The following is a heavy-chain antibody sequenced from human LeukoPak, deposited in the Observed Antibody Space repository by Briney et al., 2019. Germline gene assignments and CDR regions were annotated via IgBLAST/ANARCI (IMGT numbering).Heavy chain of an antibody. CDR1: GGSIGRSYY. D-gene: IGHD3-22*01. CDR2: IDSGGDT. CDR3: ARQFITLIVVVITPNWFDP. J-gene: IGHJ5*02. Sequence: PSESLSLTCTVSGGSIGRSYYWGWIRQPPGKALDWIGSIDSGGDTDHNPSLKSRVTMSVDTSKNQFSLKLNSVTAADTAVYYCARQFITLIVVVITPNWFDPWGQGTLVTVSS. V-gene: IGHV4-39*01.